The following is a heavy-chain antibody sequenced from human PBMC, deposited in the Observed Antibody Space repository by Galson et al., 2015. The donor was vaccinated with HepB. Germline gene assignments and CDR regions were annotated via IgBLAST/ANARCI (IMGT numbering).Heavy chain of an antibody. Sequence: SLRLSCAASGFSFNYFPMHWVRQAPGKGLEWVAVISYTGSYTGYADFGRGRFTISRDNSKNALYLQMNSLRVEDTALYYCVRPRGAGAGDYQNWYFDLWGRGTLVTVPS. J-gene: IGHJ2*01. CDR1: GFSFNYFP. CDR2: ISYTGSYT. CDR3: VRPRGAGAGDYQNWYFDL. V-gene: IGHV3-30-3*01. D-gene: IGHD4-17*01.